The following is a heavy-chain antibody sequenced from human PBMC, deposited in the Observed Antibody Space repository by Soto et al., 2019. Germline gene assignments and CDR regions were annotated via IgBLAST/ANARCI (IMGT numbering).Heavy chain of an antibody. J-gene: IGHJ5*02. CDR3: ARDSGQSGFDP. V-gene: IGHV3-33*01. D-gene: IGHD3-10*01. CDR2: IWYDGSNK. Sequence: QVQLVESGGGVVQPGRSLRLSCAASGFTFSSYGMHWVRQAPGKGLVWVAVIWYDGSNKYYADSVKGRFTISRDNSKNTLYLQMNSLRAEDTAEYYCARDSGQSGFDPWGQGTLVTVSS. CDR1: GFTFSSYG.